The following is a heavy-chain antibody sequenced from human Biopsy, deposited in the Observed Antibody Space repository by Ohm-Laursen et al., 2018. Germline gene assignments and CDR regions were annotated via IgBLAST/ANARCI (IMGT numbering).Heavy chain of an antibody. D-gene: IGHD3-16*01. CDR3: ARDIMNRIAGLVARSDVFDV. V-gene: IGHV1-2*02. Sequence: SVKVPCKGSGYAVNDYFLHWLRQAPGQGPGWMGWISPNSGGTNYAQKFQGRGTMTTDTSTSTVYLELRRLISDDTAVYYCARDIMNRIAGLVARSDVFDVWGQGTLVTVSS. J-gene: IGHJ3*01. CDR2: ISPNSGGT. CDR1: GYAVNDYF.